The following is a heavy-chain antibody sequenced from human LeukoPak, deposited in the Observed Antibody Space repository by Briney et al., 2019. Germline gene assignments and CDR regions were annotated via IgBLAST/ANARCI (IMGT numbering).Heavy chain of an antibody. J-gene: IGHJ3*02. CDR1: VGSNTTYY. CDR2: IYSSWSS. D-gene: IGHD3-22*01. V-gene: IGHV4-4*07. Sequence: ADTLTLTCSLSVGSNTTYYGSWIRHPTGKALECIGHIYSSWSSNYNLSLKSPVTMSVDTSKNQFSMNLSSVTAADTVLYYCARSHYYADSSGYHPDDAFDIWGQGTMVIASS. CDR3: ARSHYYADSSGYHPDDAFDI.